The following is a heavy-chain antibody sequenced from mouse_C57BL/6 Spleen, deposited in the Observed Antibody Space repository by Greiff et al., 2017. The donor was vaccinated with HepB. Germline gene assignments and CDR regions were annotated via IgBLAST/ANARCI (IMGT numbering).Heavy chain of an antibody. CDR1: GYSITSGYY. J-gene: IGHJ4*01. Sequence: EVKLMESGPGLVKPSQSLSLTCSVTGYSITSGYYWNWIRQFPGNKLEWMGYISYDGSNNYNPSLKNRISITRDTSKNQFFLKLNSVTTEDTATYYCASYDYDDAAMDYWGQGTSVTVSS. V-gene: IGHV3-6*01. D-gene: IGHD2-4*01. CDR3: ASYDYDDAAMDY. CDR2: ISYDGSN.